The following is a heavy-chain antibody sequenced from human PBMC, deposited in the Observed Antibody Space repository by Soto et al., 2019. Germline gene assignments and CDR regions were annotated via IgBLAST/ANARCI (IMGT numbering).Heavy chain of an antibody. J-gene: IGHJ4*02. V-gene: IGHV3-30-3*01. CDR1: GFTFSSYA. CDR2: ISYDGSNK. Sequence: ESVGGVVQPGRSLRLSCAASGFTFSSYAMHWVRQAPGKGLEWVAVISYDGSNKYYADSVKGRFTISRDNSKNTLYLQMNSLRAEDTAVYYCARGGRGYSSSSRYWGQGTLVTVSS. D-gene: IGHD6-13*01. CDR3: ARGGRGYSSSSRY.